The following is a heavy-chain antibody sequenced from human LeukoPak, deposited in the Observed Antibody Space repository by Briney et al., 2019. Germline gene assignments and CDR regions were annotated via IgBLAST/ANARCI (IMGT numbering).Heavy chain of an antibody. CDR3: ARSNSVVVPAAPNLDY. CDR1: GGTFSSYA. CDR2: IIPIFGTA. Sequence: GASVKVSCKASGGTFSSYAISWVRQAPGQGLEWMGGIIPIFGTANYAQKFQGRVTITADESTSTAYMELSSLRSEDTAVYYCARSNSVVVPAAPNLDYWGQGTLVTVSS. D-gene: IGHD2-2*01. V-gene: IGHV1-69*13. J-gene: IGHJ4*02.